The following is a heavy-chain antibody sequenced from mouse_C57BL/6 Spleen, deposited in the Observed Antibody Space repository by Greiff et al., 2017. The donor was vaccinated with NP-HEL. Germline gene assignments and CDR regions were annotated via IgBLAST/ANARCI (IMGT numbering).Heavy chain of an antibody. D-gene: IGHD2-4*01. CDR2: ILPGSGST. V-gene: IGHV1-9*01. CDR3: ASFDYDPLLTLAY. Sequence: QVQLKQSGAELMKPGASVKLSCKATGYTFTGYWIEWVKQRPGHGLEWIGEILPGSGSTNYNDKFKGKATFTADTSSNTAYMQLSSLTTEDSVIYSLASFDYDPLLTLAYWGQGTLVTVSA. CDR1: GYTFTGYW. J-gene: IGHJ3*01.